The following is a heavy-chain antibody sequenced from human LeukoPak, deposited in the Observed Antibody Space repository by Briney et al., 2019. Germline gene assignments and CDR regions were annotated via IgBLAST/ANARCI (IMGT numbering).Heavy chain of an antibody. Sequence: GGSLRLSCAASRFTFGSYGMTWVRQAPGKGLEWLSTVSGGAGGTSYADSVKGRFTISRDNSKNTLFLQMNSLRAEDTAVYYCAKHQLQSTVLFDYWGQGTLVTVSS. CDR2: VSGGAGGT. J-gene: IGHJ4*02. D-gene: IGHD4-11*01. CDR1: RFTFGSYG. CDR3: AKHQLQSTVLFDY. V-gene: IGHV3-23*01.